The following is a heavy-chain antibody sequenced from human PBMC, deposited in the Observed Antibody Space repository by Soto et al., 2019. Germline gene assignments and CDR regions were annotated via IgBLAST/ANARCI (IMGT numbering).Heavy chain of an antibody. CDR3: ARIRSGSGSYSYYYGMDV. J-gene: IGHJ6*02. CDR2: IDWDDDK. Sequence: SGPTLVNPTQTLTLTCTFSGFSLSTSGMCVSWIRQPPGKALEWLALIDWDDDKYYSTSLKTRLTISKDTSKNQVVLTMTNMDPVDTATYYCARIRSGSGSYSYYYGMDVWGQGTTVTVSS. D-gene: IGHD3-10*01. CDR1: GFSLSTSGMC. V-gene: IGHV2-70*01.